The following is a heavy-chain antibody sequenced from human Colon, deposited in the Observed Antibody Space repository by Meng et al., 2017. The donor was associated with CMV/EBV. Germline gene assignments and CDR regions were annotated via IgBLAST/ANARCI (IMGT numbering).Heavy chain of an antibody. CDR2: IIPIFGTA. J-gene: IGHJ6*02. D-gene: IGHD2-2*02. Sequence: VSCKASGGTFSSYAISWVRQAPGQGLEWMGGIIPIFGTANYAQKFQCRVTITTDESTSTAYMELSSLRSEDTAVYYCARDPSNCSSTSCYNGMDVWGQGTTVTVSS. CDR1: GGTFSSYA. CDR3: ARDPSNCSSTSCYNGMDV. V-gene: IGHV1-69*05.